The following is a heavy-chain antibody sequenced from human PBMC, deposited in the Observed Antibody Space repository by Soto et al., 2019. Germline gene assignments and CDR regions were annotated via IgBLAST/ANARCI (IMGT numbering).Heavy chain of an antibody. CDR2: INPSGGAA. CDR1: GYTFTSHY. CDR3: ARAPPDCSNGACHPYWFDP. Sequence: GASVKVSCKTSGYTFTSHYIHWVRQAPGQGLEWMGIINPSGGAASYAQRFQGRVIMTRDTSTSTIDMELSSLRSEDTAVYYCARAPPDCSNGACHPYWFDPWGQGTLVTVSS. D-gene: IGHD2-8*01. J-gene: IGHJ5*02. V-gene: IGHV1-46*01.